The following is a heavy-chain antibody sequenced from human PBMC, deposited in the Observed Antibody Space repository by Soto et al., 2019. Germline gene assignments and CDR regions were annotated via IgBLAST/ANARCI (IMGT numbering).Heavy chain of an antibody. D-gene: IGHD3-22*01. Sequence: PSETLSLTCTVSRRSISSSSYYWGWLRQPPEKRLERNGNIYYSGSTYYNTSLKNRVTISVDTSKNQFPLKLSSVTAADTAVYYCARQGGAYYYDSSGYRHDYWGQGTLVTVSS. CDR3: ARQGGAYYYDSSGYRHDY. CDR2: IYYSGST. J-gene: IGHJ4*02. CDR1: RRSISSSSYY. V-gene: IGHV4-39*01.